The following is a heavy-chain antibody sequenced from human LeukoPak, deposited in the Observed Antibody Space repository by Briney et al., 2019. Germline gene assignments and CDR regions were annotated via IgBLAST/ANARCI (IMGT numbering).Heavy chain of an antibody. CDR2: IYYSGST. J-gene: IGHJ4*02. Sequence: SETLSLTCTVSGGSISSGGYYWSWIRQHPGKGLEWIGYIYYSGSTYYNPSLKSRVTISVDTSKNQFSLKLSSVTAADTAVYYCARERVYYYDSSGHLQAHFDYWGQGTLVTVSS. CDR1: GGSISSGGYY. D-gene: IGHD3-22*01. V-gene: IGHV4-31*03. CDR3: ARERVYYYDSSGHLQAHFDY.